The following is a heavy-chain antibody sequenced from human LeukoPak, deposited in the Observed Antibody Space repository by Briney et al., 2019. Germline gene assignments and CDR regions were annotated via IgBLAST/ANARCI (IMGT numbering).Heavy chain of an antibody. D-gene: IGHD3-10*01. CDR2: INSDGSWT. CDR3: RAGFRDDY. CDR1: GNYW. V-gene: IGHV3-74*01. J-gene: IGHJ4*02. Sequence: GGSLRLSCAASGNYWMHWVRQAPGQGLVWVSHINSDGSWTSYADSVKGRFTISRGNAKNSLYLQMNSLRAEDTALYYCRAGFRDDYWGQGTLVTVSS.